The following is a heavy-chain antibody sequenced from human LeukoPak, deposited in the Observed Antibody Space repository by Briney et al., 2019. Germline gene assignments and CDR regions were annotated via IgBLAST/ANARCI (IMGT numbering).Heavy chain of an antibody. Sequence: MSSETLSLTCTVSGGSISSGDYYWSWIRQPPGKGLEWIGYIYYSGSTYYNPSLKSRVTISVDTSKNQFSLKLSSVTAADTAVYYCASLVRVAYWFDPWGQGTLATVSS. CDR2: IYYSGST. CDR3: ASLVRVAYWFDP. D-gene: IGHD2-15*01. CDR1: GGSISSGDYY. V-gene: IGHV4-30-4*01. J-gene: IGHJ5*02.